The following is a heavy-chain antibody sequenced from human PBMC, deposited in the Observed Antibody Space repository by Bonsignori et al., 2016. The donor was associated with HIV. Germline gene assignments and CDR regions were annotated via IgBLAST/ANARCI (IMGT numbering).Heavy chain of an antibody. V-gene: IGHV4-59*01. D-gene: IGHD3-10*01. CDR3: ARDRWFGEVGYFDL. CDR2: IYDSGST. J-gene: IGHJ2*01. Sequence: GSLRLSCTVSGDSISSYYWSWIRQPPGKGLEWIGSIYDSGSTKSSPSLRSRVTISVDTSKNQFSLKLLSVTSADTAMYYCARDRWFGEVGYFDLWGRGTLVTVSS. CDR1: GDSISSYY.